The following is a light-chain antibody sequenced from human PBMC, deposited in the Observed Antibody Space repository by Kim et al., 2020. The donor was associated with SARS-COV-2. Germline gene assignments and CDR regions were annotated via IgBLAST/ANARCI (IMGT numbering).Light chain of an antibody. J-gene: IGKJ4*01. Sequence: LSPGERGPRSSRASQSISRDLAWYQQKPGQAPRLLIYETSKRAHGIPARFSGSGSGADFTLTISSLEPEDFAIYYCQQRSDWPLTFGGGTKVDIK. CDR2: ETS. CDR1: QSISRD. V-gene: IGKV3-11*01. CDR3: QQRSDWPLT.